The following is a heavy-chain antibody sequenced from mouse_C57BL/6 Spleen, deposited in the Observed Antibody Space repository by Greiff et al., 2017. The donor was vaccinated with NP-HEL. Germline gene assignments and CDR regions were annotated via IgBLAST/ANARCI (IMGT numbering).Heavy chain of an antibody. Sequence: DVKLQESGPGLVKPSQSLSLTCSVTGYSITRGYYWNWIRQFPGNKLEWMGYISYDGSNNYNPSLKNRISITRDTSKNQFFLKLNSVTTEDTATYYCARETGTRYAMDYWGQGTSVTVSS. CDR1: GYSITRGYY. D-gene: IGHD4-1*01. CDR3: ARETGTRYAMDY. J-gene: IGHJ4*01. V-gene: IGHV3-6*01. CDR2: ISYDGSN.